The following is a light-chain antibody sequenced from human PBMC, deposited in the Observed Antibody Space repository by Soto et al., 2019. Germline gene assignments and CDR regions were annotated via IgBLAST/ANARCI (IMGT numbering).Light chain of an antibody. Sequence: DIQMTQSPSSLSASVGDRITITCRASQGITSYLNWYQQKPGKAPKLLIYAASSLQSGVPSRFSGSGSGTDFTLTISSLQPEDFAIYYCQQSYSTPWTFGQGTKVEIK. CDR1: QGITSY. CDR3: QQSYSTPWT. V-gene: IGKV1-39*01. J-gene: IGKJ1*01. CDR2: AAS.